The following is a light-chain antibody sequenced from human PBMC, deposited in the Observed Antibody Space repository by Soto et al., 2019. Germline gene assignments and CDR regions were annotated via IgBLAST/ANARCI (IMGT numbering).Light chain of an antibody. CDR1: SNDVGGHDY. CDR2: DVL. Sequence: QSVLTQPASVSGSPGQSITISCTGTSNDVGGHDYDSWYQQHPGKAPKLVIYDVLSRPSGVSDRFSGSKSGHTASLTISGLRPEDEADYYCASYTSSSTLVFGTGTKLTVL. CDR3: ASYTSSSTLV. V-gene: IGLV2-14*03. J-gene: IGLJ1*01.